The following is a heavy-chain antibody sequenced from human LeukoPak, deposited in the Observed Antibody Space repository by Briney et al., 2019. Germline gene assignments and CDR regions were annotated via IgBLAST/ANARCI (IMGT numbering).Heavy chain of an antibody. J-gene: IGHJ4*02. CDR3: GKDFEGDYYGSGSPWDY. CDR2: ISGSGGST. V-gene: IGHV3-23*01. Sequence: GGSLRLSCAASGFTFSSYAMSWVRQAPGKGLEWVSAISGSGGSTYYADSVKGRFTISRDNSKNTLYLQMNSLRAEDTAVYYCGKDFEGDYYGSGSPWDYWGQGTLVTVSS. D-gene: IGHD3-10*01. CDR1: GFTFSSYA.